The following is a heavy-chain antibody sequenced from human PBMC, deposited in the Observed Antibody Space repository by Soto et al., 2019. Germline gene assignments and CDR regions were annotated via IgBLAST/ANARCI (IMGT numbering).Heavy chain of an antibody. CDR1: GGTFSSYT. CDR3: ARNRGGDDGGNSAKDY. J-gene: IGHJ4*02. V-gene: IGHV1-69*02. Sequence: QVQLVQSGAEVKKPGSSVKVSCKASGGTFSSYTISWVRQAPGQGLEWMGRIIPILGIANYAQKCQGRVTITXXKXTXIAYMEPSSLRSEDTAVYYCARNRGGDDGGNSAKDYWGQGTLVTVSS. CDR2: IIPILGIA. D-gene: IGHD2-21*02.